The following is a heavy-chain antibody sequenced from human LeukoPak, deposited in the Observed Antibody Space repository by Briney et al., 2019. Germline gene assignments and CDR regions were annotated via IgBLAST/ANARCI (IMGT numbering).Heavy chain of an antibody. CDR3: ARLTVTSLYGYYYYMDV. J-gene: IGHJ6*03. CDR2: IYYSGST. D-gene: IGHD4-17*01. CDR1: GGSISSSGYY. V-gene: IGHV4-39*01. Sequence: PSETLSLTCTVSGGSISSSGYYWGWIRQPPGKGLEWIGSIYYSGSTYYNPSLKSRVTISVDTSKNQFSLKLSSVTAADTAVYYCARLTVTSLYGYYYYMDVWGKGTTVTVSS.